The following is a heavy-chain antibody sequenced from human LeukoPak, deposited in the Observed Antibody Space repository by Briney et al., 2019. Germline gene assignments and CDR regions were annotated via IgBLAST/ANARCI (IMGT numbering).Heavy chain of an antibody. CDR1: GGSISSGGYS. CDR3: ARGSRITIFGVVSAPYMDV. D-gene: IGHD3-3*01. V-gene: IGHV4-30-2*01. J-gene: IGHJ6*02. Sequence: SETLSLTCAVSGGSISSGGYSWSWIRQPPGKGLEWIEYIYHSGSTYYNPSLKSRVTISVDRSKNQFSLKLSSVTAADTAVYYCARGSRITIFGVVSAPYMDVWGQGTTVTVSS. CDR2: IYHSGST.